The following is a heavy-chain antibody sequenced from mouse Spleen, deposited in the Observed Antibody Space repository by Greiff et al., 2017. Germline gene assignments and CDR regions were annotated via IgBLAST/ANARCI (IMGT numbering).Heavy chain of an antibody. CDR3: TGWLGRGVDY. CDR1: GYTFTDYE. Sequence: QVQLLQSGADLVRPGASVTLSCKASGYTFTDYEMHWVRQTPVHGLEWIGSIDPDTGGTAYTQTFKGKAILTADNASSTPFMELRSLTSEDSAVCSWTGWLGRGVDYWGQGTTVTVSS. V-gene: IGHV1-15*01. D-gene: IGHD4-1*01. CDR2: IDPDTGGT. J-gene: IGHJ2*01.